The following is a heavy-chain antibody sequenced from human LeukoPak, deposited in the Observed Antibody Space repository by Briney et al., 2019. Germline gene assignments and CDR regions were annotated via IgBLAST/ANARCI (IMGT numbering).Heavy chain of an antibody. Sequence: QPGGSLRLSCAASGFTFSSYGMHWVRQAPGKGLEWVAVISYDGSNKYYADSVKGRFTTSRDNSKNTLYLQMNSLRAEDTAVYYCARDGYSSGPYYFDCWGRGTLVTVSS. CDR1: GFTFSSYG. V-gene: IGHV3-30*03. CDR3: ARDGYSSGPYYFDC. D-gene: IGHD6-19*01. J-gene: IGHJ4*02. CDR2: ISYDGSNK.